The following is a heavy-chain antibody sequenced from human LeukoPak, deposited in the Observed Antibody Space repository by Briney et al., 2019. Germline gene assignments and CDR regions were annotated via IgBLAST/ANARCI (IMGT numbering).Heavy chain of an antibody. J-gene: IGHJ4*02. Sequence: GGSLTLSCAGSGFTCSDYDMRWLRQAPGKGLEGVTTIFKSGDTAHYADIVSGRFTISRDNSKNTLSLQMNSLRAEDTAIYYCAKLWGRHVWSFDYWGQGALVTVSS. CDR1: GFTCSDYD. CDR3: AKLWGRHVWSFDY. V-gene: IGHV3-23*01. D-gene: IGHD3-16*01. CDR2: IFKSGDTA.